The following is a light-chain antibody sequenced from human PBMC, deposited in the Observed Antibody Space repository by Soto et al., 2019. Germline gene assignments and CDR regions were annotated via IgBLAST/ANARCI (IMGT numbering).Light chain of an antibody. CDR3: ASYGGSDTWV. CDR1: SSDVGGYNY. J-gene: IGLJ3*02. CDR2: EVS. Sequence: QSALTQPRSVSGSPGQSVSISCTGTSSDVGGYNYVSWYQQHPAKAPRLLIYEVSRRPSGVSDRFSATKSGHTASLTISSLRTEDEADYYCASYGGSDTWVFGGGTKLTVL. V-gene: IGLV2-11*01.